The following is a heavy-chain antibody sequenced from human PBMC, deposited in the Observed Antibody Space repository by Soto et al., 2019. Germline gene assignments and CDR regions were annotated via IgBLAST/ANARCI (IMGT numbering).Heavy chain of an antibody. D-gene: IGHD2-2*01. CDR1: GGTFSSYA. CDR2: IIPISGTA. CDR3: ERSQGSRTRLELYCCYYYGMDV. V-gene: IGHV1-69*01. J-gene: IGHJ6*02. Sequence: QVQLVQSGAEVKKPGSSVKVSCKASGGTFSSYAISWVRQAPGQGLEWMGGIIPISGTADYAQKFQGRVTITADEYKSTTYMKLSSLRSEDTAVYYCERSQGSRTRLELYCCYYYGMDVWGQGTKVTVSS.